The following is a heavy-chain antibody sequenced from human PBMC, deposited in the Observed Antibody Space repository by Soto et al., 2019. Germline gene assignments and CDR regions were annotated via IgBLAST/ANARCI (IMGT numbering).Heavy chain of an antibody. Sequence: ASVKVSCKASGYTFTGYYMHWVRQAPGQGLEWMGWINPNSGGTNYAQKFQGWVTMTRDTSISTAYMELSRLRSDDTAVYYCARDRLHWGRYAFDIWGQGTMVTVSS. J-gene: IGHJ3*02. CDR2: INPNSGGT. D-gene: IGHD7-27*01. CDR3: ARDRLHWGRYAFDI. CDR1: GYTFTGYY. V-gene: IGHV1-2*04.